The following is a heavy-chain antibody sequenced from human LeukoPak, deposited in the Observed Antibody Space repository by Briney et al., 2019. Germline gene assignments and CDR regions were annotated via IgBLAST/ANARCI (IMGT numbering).Heavy chain of an antibody. CDR3: ARGSRYSSGGVRWFDP. V-gene: IGHV4-4*07. Sequence: SETLSLTCTVSGGSISSYYWSWSRQPAGKGLEWIGRIYTSGSTNYNPSLKSRVTMSVDTSKNQFSLELSSVTAADTAVYYCARGSRYSSGGVRWFDPWGQGTLVTVSS. CDR2: IYTSGST. CDR1: GGSISSYY. J-gene: IGHJ5*02. D-gene: IGHD6-19*01.